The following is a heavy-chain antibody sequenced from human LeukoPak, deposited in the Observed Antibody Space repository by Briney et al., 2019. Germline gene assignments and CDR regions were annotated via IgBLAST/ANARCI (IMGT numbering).Heavy chain of an antibody. CDR1: GGSFSGYY. CDR2: INHSGST. Sequence: ASETLSLTCAVYGGSFSGYYWSWIRQPPGKGLEWIGEINHSGSTNYNPSLKSRVTISVDTSKNQFSLKLSSVTAADTAVYYCARGQTGWDRRFWFDPWGQGTLVTVSS. V-gene: IGHV4-34*01. CDR3: ARGQTGWDRRFWFDP. D-gene: IGHD6-19*01. J-gene: IGHJ5*02.